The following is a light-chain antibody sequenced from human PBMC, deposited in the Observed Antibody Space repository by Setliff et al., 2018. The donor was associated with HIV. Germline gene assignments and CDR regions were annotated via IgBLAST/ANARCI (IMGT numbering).Light chain of an antibody. V-gene: IGLV2-14*01. CDR1: SSDVGGYNY. CDR3: SSYAVSNTLP. Sequence: QSALTQPPSASGSPGQSVTISCTGTSSDVGGYNYVSWYQQHPGKAPKLIIYEVRNRPSGVSNRFSASKSGNTASLTISGLQAEDEADYYCSSYAVSNTLPFGTGTKVTVL. J-gene: IGLJ1*01. CDR2: EVR.